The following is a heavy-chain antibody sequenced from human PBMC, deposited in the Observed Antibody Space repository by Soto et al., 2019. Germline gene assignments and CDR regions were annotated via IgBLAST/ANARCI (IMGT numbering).Heavy chain of an antibody. Sequence: PSETLSLTCAVYGGSLSGYYWGRVRQPPGKGLEWIGSVYYSGSTYYNPSLESRVTISVDKSKNQFSLKLMSLSAADTAVYYCGRLEGLATISYYFDYWGQGALVTVSS. CDR3: GRLEGLATISYYFDY. CDR2: VYYSGST. V-gene: IGHV4-39*01. D-gene: IGHD3-9*01. J-gene: IGHJ4*02. CDR1: GGSLSGYY.